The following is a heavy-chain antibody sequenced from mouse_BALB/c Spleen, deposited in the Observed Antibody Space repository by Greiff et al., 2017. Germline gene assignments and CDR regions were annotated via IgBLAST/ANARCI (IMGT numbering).Heavy chain of an antibody. V-gene: IGHV2-9*02. CDR3: TRDTDDYYFDY. Sequence: QVQLKQSGPGLVAPSQSLSITCTVSGFSLTSYGVHWVRQPPGKGLEWLGVIWAGGSTNNNSAHMSRLSISKENSKSQVFLKMNSLQTDDTAMYYCTRDTDDYYFDYWGQGTTLTVSS. D-gene: IGHD2-4*01. J-gene: IGHJ2*01. CDR1: GFSLTSYG. CDR2: IWAGGST.